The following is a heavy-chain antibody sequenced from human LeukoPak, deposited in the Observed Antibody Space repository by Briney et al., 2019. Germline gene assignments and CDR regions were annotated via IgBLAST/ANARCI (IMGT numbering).Heavy chain of an antibody. Sequence: PSETLSLTCAVYGGSFSGYYWSWIRQPPGKGLEWIGEINHSGSTNYNPSLKSRVTISVDTSKNQFSLKLSSVTAADTAVYYCARVPYSGSPALDYWGQGTLVTVSS. CDR3: ARVPYSGSPALDY. CDR2: INHSGST. D-gene: IGHD1-26*01. V-gene: IGHV4-34*01. J-gene: IGHJ4*02. CDR1: GGSFSGYY.